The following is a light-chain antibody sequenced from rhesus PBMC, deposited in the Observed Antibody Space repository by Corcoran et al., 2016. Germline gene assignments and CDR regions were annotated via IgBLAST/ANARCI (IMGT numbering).Light chain of an antibody. CDR2: KAS. J-gene: IGKJ4*01. CDR3: QHVYGTPLT. V-gene: IGKV1-74*01. Sequence: DIQMTQSPSSLSASVGDRVTITCRASENVNNYLNWYQQKPGKAPKLLIYKASTLQSGVPSRFSGSVAGTAYTFTISSLQPEDVATYCCQHVYGTPLTFGRGSKVELK. CDR1: ENVNNY.